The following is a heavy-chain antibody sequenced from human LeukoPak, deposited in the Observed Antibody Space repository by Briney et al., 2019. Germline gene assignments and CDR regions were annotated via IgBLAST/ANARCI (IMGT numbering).Heavy chain of an antibody. CDR2: IKQDGSEK. CDR1: GFTFSSYW. Sequence: GGSLRLSCAASGFTFSSYWMSWVRQAPGKGLEWVANIKQDGSEKYYVDAGKGRFTISRDNAKNSLYLQMNSLRAEDTAVYYCARTGTTKPLDYWGQGTLVTVSS. J-gene: IGHJ4*02. CDR3: ARTGTTKPLDY. D-gene: IGHD1-1*01. V-gene: IGHV3-7*01.